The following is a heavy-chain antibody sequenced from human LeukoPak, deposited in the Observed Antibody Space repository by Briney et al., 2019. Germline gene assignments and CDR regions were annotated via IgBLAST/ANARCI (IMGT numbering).Heavy chain of an antibody. D-gene: IGHD2-15*01. J-gene: IGHJ6*02. CDR1: GFTFSRYA. V-gene: IGHV3-23*01. CDR2: IRGSGGST. Sequence: GGSLRLSCAASGFTFSRYAMSWVRQAPGKGLEWVSAIRGSGGSTYYADSVKGRFTISRDNSKNFLYMQMTSLRSEETSVYFSAIDFGDIVRIEDDDGMDVWGQGAPVTVSS. CDR3: AIDFGDIVRIEDDDGMDV.